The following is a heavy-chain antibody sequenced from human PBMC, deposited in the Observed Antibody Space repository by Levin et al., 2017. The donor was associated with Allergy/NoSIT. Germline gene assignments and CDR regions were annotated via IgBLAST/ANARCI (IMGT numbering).Heavy chain of an antibody. CDR2: ISSSSSYI. CDR1: GFTFSSYS. V-gene: IGHV3-21*01. D-gene: IGHD3-10*01. J-gene: IGHJ6*02. CDR3: ARETPYYSSGGMDV. Sequence: LSLTCAASGFTFSSYSMNWVRQAPGKGLEWVSSISSSSSYIYYADSVKGRFTISRDNAKNSLYLQMNSLRAEDTAVYYCARETPYYSSGGMDVWGQGTTVTVSS.